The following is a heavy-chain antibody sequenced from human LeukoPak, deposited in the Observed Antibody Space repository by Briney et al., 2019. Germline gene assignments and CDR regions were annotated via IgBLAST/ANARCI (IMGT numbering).Heavy chain of an antibody. CDR1: GYTFTSYG. J-gene: IGHJ4*02. D-gene: IGHD2-21*01. CDR2: ISAYNGNT. CDR3: ARTLIALKNHDY. Sequence: ASVKVSCKASGYTFTSYGISWVRQAPGQGLEWIGWISAYNGNTNYAQTLQGRVTMTTDTSTSTAYMELRSLRSDDTAVYYCARTLIALKNHDYWGQGTLVTVSS. V-gene: IGHV1-18*01.